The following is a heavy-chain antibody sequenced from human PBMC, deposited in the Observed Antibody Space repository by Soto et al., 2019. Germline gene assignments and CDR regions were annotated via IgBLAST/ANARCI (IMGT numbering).Heavy chain of an antibody. J-gene: IGHJ6*02. CDR2: TYYRSKWYN. D-gene: IGHD1-1*01. Sequence: SQTLSLTCAISGDSVSSNSAAWNWIRQSPSRGLEWLGRTYYRSKWYNDYAVSVESRITINPDTSKNQFSLQLNSVTPEDTAVYYCARDFWSGNWNDEGYYYYGMDVWGQGTTVTVS. CDR1: GDSVSSNSAA. CDR3: ARDFWSGNWNDEGYYYYGMDV. V-gene: IGHV6-1*01.